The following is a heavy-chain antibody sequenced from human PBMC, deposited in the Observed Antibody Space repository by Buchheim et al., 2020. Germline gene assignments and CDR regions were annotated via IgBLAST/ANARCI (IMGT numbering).Heavy chain of an antibody. V-gene: IGHV3-11*06. D-gene: IGHD6-13*01. CDR2: ISSSSSYT. CDR1: GFTFSDYY. CDR3: ARDKYSSSWYRQDWFDP. Sequence: QVQLVESGGGLVKPGVSLRLSCAASGFTFSDYYMSWIRQAPGKGLEWVSYISSSSSYTNYADSVKGRFTISRDNAKNSLYLQMNSLRAEDTAVYYCARDKYSSSWYRQDWFDPWGQGTL. J-gene: IGHJ5*02.